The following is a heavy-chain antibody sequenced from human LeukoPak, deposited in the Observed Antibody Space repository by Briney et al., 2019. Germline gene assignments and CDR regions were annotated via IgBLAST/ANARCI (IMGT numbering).Heavy chain of an antibody. CDR2: INHSGST. CDR3: ARGPHYFGSGSDYKRNGYAY. D-gene: IGHD3-10*01. V-gene: IGHV4-34*01. Sequence: SETLSLTCAVYGGSFSGYYWSWIRQPPGKGLEWIGEINHSGSTNYNPSLKSRVTISVDTSKNQFSLKLSSVTAADTAVYYCARGPHYFGSGSDYKRNGYAYWGQGTLVTVSS. J-gene: IGHJ4*02. CDR1: GGSFSGYY.